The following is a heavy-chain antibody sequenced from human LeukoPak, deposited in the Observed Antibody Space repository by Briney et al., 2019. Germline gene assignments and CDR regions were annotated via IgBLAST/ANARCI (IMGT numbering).Heavy chain of an antibody. J-gene: IGHJ4*02. Sequence: SETLSLTRAVYGGSFSGYYWSWIRQPPGKGLEWIGEINHSGSTNYNPSLKSRVTISVDTSKNQFSLKLSSVTAADTAVYYCARGRSYGYDGVDYWGQGTLVTVSS. CDR3: ARGRSYGYDGVDY. CDR1: GGSFSGYY. CDR2: INHSGST. D-gene: IGHD5-18*01. V-gene: IGHV4-34*01.